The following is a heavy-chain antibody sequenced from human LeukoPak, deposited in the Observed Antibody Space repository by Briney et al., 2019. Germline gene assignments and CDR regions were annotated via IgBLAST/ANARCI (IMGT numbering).Heavy chain of an antibody. CDR3: ASIKTFQWFGELSKGYYYMDV. Sequence: ASETLSLTCTVSGGSISSSSYYWGWIRQPPGKGLEWIGSIYYSGSTYYNPSLKSRVTISVDTSKNQFSLKLSSVTAADTAVYYCASIKTFQWFGELSKGYYYMDVWGKGTTVTISS. CDR2: IYYSGST. J-gene: IGHJ6*03. V-gene: IGHV4-39*01. CDR1: GGSISSSSYY. D-gene: IGHD3-10*01.